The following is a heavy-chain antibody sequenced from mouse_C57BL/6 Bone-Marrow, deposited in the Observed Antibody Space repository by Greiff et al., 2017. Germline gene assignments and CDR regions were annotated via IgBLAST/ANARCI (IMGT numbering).Heavy chain of an antibody. CDR2: ITPGSGGT. J-gene: IGHJ2*01. Sequence: VKLMESGAELVRPGTSVKVSCKASGYAFTNYLIEWVKPRPGQGLEWIGVITPGSGGTTYNEKFKGKATLTADKSSSTAYMQLSSLTSDDSSVYCCARYYGSSYYFDYWGQGTTLTVSS. D-gene: IGHD1-1*01. CDR1: GYAFTNYL. V-gene: IGHV1-54*01. CDR3: ARYYGSSYYFDY.